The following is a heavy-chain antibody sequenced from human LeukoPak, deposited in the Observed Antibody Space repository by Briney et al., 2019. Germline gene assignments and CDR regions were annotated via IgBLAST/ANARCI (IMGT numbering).Heavy chain of an antibody. D-gene: IGHD3-10*01. Sequence: ASVKVSCKASGYTFTGYYMHWVRQAPGQGLEWMGWMNPNSGNTGYAQKFQGRVTMTRNTSISTAYMELSSLRSEDTAVYYCAREIRRHGGYWGQGTLVTVSS. J-gene: IGHJ4*02. CDR1: GYTFTGYY. CDR2: MNPNSGNT. V-gene: IGHV1-8*02. CDR3: AREIRRHGGY.